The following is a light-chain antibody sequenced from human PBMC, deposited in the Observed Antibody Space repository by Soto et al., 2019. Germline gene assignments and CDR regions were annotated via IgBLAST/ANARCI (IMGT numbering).Light chain of an antibody. V-gene: IGLV2-23*02. CDR2: EVT. J-gene: IGLJ1*01. CDR1: NSDVGSFNA. Sequence: QSVLTQPASVTGAPGQSLAISCTGTNSDVGSFNAVSWYQQDPGKAPKLIIYEVTKRPSGVSDRFSGSKSGNTASLTISGLRAEDEADYHCCSRGGISPTYVLGTGTKVTVL. CDR3: CSRGGISPTYV.